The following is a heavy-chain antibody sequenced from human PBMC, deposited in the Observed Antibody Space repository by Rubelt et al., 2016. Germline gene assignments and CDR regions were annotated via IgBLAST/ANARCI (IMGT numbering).Heavy chain of an antibody. Sequence: GLEWIGYIYSGGSTNSNASLKIRVTISLYRSKNQFSLNLRSVTAADTAVYYCASVGGLTLQGYCSSTSCYLFDYWGQGNLVTVSS. CDR2: IYSGGST. D-gene: IGHD2-2*01. V-gene: IGHV4-59*01. J-gene: IGHJ4*02. CDR3: ASVGGLTLQGYCSSTSCYLFDY.